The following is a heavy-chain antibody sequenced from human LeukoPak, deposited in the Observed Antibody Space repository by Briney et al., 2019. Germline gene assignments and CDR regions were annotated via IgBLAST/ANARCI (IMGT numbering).Heavy chain of an antibody. J-gene: IGHJ6*04. Sequence: GGSLRLSCAASGFTFSTYNMNWVRQAPGKGLEWVSSISSGGSLIYYADSVKGRFTISRDNAKNSLYLQMNSLRAEDTAVYYCAREVGATDVWGKGTTVTVSS. CDR2: ISSGGSLI. CDR3: AREVGATDV. D-gene: IGHD1-26*01. CDR1: GFTFSTYN. V-gene: IGHV3-48*01.